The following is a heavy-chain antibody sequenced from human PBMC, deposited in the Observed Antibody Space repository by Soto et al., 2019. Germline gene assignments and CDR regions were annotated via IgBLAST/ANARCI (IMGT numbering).Heavy chain of an antibody. D-gene: IGHD6-19*01. J-gene: IGHJ4*02. V-gene: IGHV3-23*01. Sequence: GSLRLYCAASVFTFSSYAMSWVRQAPGKGLEWVSTFSGSHGSTYYADSVKGRFTIPRDNXKNTLYLQMNSLGTDDTAIYYCAKHAVGADYSSGWFFDSWGQGA. CDR2: FSGSHGST. CDR1: VFTFSSYA. CDR3: AKHAVGADYSSGWFFDS.